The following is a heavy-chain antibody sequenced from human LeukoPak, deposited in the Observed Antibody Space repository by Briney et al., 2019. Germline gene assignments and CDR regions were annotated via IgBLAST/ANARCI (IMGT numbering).Heavy chain of an antibody. J-gene: IGHJ3*02. CDR1: GGSFSTYY. D-gene: IGHD6-19*01. CDR2: IYYSGST. Sequence: PSETLSLTCAVYGGSFSTYYWSWIRQPPGRGLEWIGHIYYSGSTSYNPSLKSRVAISVDTSKNHFSLKLSSVTAADTAVYYCARGSIAVPGISAFDIWGQGTMVTVSS. CDR3: ARGSIAVPGISAFDI. V-gene: IGHV4-59*01.